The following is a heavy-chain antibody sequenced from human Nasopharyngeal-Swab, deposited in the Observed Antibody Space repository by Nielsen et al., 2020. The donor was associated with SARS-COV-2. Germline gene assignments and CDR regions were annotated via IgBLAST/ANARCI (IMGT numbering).Heavy chain of an antibody. Sequence: VRQPQGKGLEWVAVISYDGSNKYYADSVKGRFTISRDNSKNTLYLQMNSLRAEDTAVYYCARGDSSSSTVVDYWGQGTLVTVSS. CDR3: ARGDSSSSTVVDY. J-gene: IGHJ4*02. D-gene: IGHD6-6*01. CDR2: ISYDGSNK. V-gene: IGHV3-30-3*01.